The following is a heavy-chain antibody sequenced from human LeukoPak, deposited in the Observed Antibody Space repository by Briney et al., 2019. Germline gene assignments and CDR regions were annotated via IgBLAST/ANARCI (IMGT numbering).Heavy chain of an antibody. CDR3: AREGKDYYDSSGYYWCPDAFDI. CDR1: GYTFTGYY. Sequence: ASVKVSCKASGYTFTGYYMHWVRQAPGQGLEWMGRINPNSGGTNYAQKFQGRVTMTRDTSISTAYMELSRLRSDDTAVYYCAREGKDYYDSSGYYWCPDAFDIWGQGTMVTVSS. V-gene: IGHV1-2*06. D-gene: IGHD3-22*01. CDR2: INPNSGGT. J-gene: IGHJ3*02.